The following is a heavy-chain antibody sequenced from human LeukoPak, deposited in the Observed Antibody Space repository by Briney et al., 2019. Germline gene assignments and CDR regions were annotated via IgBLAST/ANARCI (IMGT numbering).Heavy chain of an antibody. V-gene: IGHV3-7*01. CDR3: VMVREVTHKTNFDY. CDR2: IKQDGSEK. Sequence: GGSLRLSCAASGFTFSGYWMSWVRQAPGKGLEWVANIKQDGSEKYYVDSVKGRFTISRDNAKNSLYLQMNSLRAEDTAVYYCVMVREVTHKTNFDYWGQGTLVTVSS. J-gene: IGHJ4*02. D-gene: IGHD3-10*01. CDR1: GFTFSGYW.